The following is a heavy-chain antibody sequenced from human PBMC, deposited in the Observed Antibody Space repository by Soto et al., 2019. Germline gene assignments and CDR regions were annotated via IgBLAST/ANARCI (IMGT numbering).Heavy chain of an antibody. Sequence: EVQLLESGGGLVQPGGSLRLSCAASGFTYSNYAMNWVRQAPGKGLEWVSSISGGGGGTYYADSVTGRFTISSDIYKNMMCLQMNSMRAEDSAVYYCLKVGCNTGTSETKGYFQHWGQCTVVTVSS. CDR1: GFTYSNYA. CDR2: ISGGGGGT. D-gene: IGHD4-17*01. V-gene: IGHV3-23*01. J-gene: IGHJ1*01. CDR3: LKVGCNTGTSETKGYFQH.